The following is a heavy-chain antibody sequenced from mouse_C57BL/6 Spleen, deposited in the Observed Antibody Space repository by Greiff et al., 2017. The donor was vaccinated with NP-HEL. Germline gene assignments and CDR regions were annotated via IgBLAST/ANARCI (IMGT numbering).Heavy chain of an antibody. CDR3: ARRSNNWYFDV. CDR2: IDPSDSET. Sequence: VQLQQPGAELVRPGSSVKLSCKASGYTFTSYWMHWVKQRPIQGLEWIGNIDPSDSETHYNQKFKDKATLTVDKSSSTAYMQLSSLTSEDSAVYYCARRSNNWYFDVWGTGTTVTVSS. V-gene: IGHV1-52*01. D-gene: IGHD2-5*01. J-gene: IGHJ1*03. CDR1: GYTFTSYW.